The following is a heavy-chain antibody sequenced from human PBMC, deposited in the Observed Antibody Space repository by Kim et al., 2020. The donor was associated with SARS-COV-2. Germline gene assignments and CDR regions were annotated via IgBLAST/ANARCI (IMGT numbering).Heavy chain of an antibody. CDR3: ARDPWSRLRGLIYSYYGMDV. Sequence: GGSLRLSCAASGFTLSRNAMHWVRQAPGKGLEWVAVISYDGSNNYYADSVKGRFIISRDNSKNTLYLQMNSLRAEDTAVYHCARDPWSRLRGLIYSYYGMDVWGQGTTVTVSS. D-gene: IGHD3-10*01. J-gene: IGHJ6*02. V-gene: IGHV3-30-3*01. CDR1: GFTLSRNA. CDR2: ISYDGSNN.